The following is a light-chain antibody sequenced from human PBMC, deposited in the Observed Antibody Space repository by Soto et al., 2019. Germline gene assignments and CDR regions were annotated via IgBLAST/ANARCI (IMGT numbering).Light chain of an antibody. CDR1: STDVGGYNY. Sequence: QSALAQPSSVSVSPGQSITISCTRTSTDVGGYNYVSWYQHHSGKAPKLLIYEVTNRPSGISDRFSGSKSVNTASLTISGLQAEDESDYYCGSYSSTDTPFVFGTGTKVTVL. V-gene: IGLV2-14*01. CDR2: EVT. J-gene: IGLJ1*01. CDR3: GSYSSTDTPFV.